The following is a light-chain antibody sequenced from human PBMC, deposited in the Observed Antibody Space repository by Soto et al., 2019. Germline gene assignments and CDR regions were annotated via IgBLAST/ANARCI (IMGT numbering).Light chain of an antibody. J-gene: IGLJ2*01. CDR2: EVS. V-gene: IGLV2-14*01. Sequence: QSALTQPASVSESPGQSITISCFGTSSDVGAYYYVSWYQHHPGRAPKLVIYEVSNRPSGVSNRFSGSKSGNTASLTISGLQADDEAVYYCSSYTSSSTVIFGGGTQLTVL. CDR3: SSYTSSSTVI. CDR1: SSDVGAYYY.